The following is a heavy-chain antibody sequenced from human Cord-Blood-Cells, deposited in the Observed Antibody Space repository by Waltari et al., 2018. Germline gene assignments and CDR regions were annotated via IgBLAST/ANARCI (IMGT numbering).Heavy chain of an antibody. V-gene: IGHV4-30-4*08. CDR3: ARWEYSSSPGIDY. J-gene: IGHJ4*02. D-gene: IGHD6-6*01. Sequence: QVQLQESGPGLVKPSQTLSLTCPVSGGSISRGASSWSGHRQPPGKGLEWIGYIYYSGSTYYNPSLKSRVTISVDTSKNQFSLKLSSVTAADTAVYYCARWEYSSSPGIDYWGQGTLVTVSS. CDR1: GGSISRGASS. CDR2: IYYSGST.